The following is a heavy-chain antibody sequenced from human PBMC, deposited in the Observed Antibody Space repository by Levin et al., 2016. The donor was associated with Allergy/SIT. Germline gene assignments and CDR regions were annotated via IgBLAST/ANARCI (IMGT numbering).Heavy chain of an antibody. D-gene: IGHD2-2*02. J-gene: IGHJ6*02. CDR2: IQPNSGRT. V-gene: IGHV1-2*02. CDR3: ARDQRYCSSTSCYKPGYYYYGMDV. CDR1: GYTFTGQL. Sequence: ASVKVSCKASGYTFTGQLIHWVRQAPGQGLEWMGWIQPNSGRTIYPQKFQDRVTMTRDMSLSTVYMELSRLRTDDTAVYYCARDQRYCSSTSCYKPGYYYYGMDVWGQGTTVTVSS.